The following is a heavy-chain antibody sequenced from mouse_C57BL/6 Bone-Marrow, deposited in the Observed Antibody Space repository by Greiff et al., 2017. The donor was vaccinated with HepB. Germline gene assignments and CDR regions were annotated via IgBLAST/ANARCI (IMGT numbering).Heavy chain of an antibody. V-gene: IGHV14-2*01. CDR1: GFNIKDYY. Sequence: VQLQQSGAELVKPGASVKLSCTASGFNIKDYYMHWVKQRTEQGLEWIGRIDPEDGETKYAHKFQGKATITADTSSNTAYLQLSSLTSEDTAVYYCARSVAHWYFDVWGTGTTVTVSS. D-gene: IGHD1-3*01. CDR2: IDPEDGET. J-gene: IGHJ1*03. CDR3: ARSVAHWYFDV.